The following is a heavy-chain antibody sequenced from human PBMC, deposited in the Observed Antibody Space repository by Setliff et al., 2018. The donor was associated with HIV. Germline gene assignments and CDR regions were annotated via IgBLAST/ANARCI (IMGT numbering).Heavy chain of an antibody. CDR1: GYAFTSQF. CDR2: ISPSGDRT. CDR3: ARDYFDSSAYHYGFGAFDI. Sequence: GASVKVSCQASGYAFTSQFMHWVRQAPGQGLEWMGIISPSGDRTTYAQKFQGRVTISRDTSTSTVYMELSSLRSEDTAVYYCARDYFDSSAYHYGFGAFDIWGQGTMVTVSS. J-gene: IGHJ3*02. D-gene: IGHD3-22*01. V-gene: IGHV1-46*01.